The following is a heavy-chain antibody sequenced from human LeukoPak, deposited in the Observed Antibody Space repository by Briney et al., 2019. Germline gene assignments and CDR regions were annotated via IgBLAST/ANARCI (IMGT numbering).Heavy chain of an antibody. V-gene: IGHV1-18*01. CDR3: TRTVLDCKNGVCYDY. CDR2: ISPYNGNT. D-gene: IGHD2-8*01. CDR1: GYTFTNYG. Sequence: GASVKVSCKTSGYTFTNYGISWVRQAPGQGLEWMGWISPYNGNTIYAQKLQGRVTVTTDTSTSTAYMELRSLSSDDTAVYYCTRTVLDCKNGVCYDYWGQGTLVTVSS. J-gene: IGHJ4*02.